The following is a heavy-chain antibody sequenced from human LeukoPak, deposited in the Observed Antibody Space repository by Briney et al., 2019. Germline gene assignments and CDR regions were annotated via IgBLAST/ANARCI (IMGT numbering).Heavy chain of an antibody. CDR1: GGSFSGYY. D-gene: IGHD6-13*01. V-gene: IGHV4-34*01. CDR2: INHSGST. J-gene: IGHJ4*02. Sequence: SETLSLTCAVYGGSFSGYYWSWIRQPPGKGLEGIGEINHSGSTNYNPSLKSRVTISVDTSKNQFSLKLSSVTAADTAVYYCARGRAAAAYWGQGTLVTVSS. CDR3: ARGRAAAAY.